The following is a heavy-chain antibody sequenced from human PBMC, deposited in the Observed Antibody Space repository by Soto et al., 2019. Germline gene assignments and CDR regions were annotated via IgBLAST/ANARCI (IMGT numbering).Heavy chain of an antibody. CDR2: ISSSSSTI. D-gene: IGHD6-13*01. CDR1: GFTFSSYS. J-gene: IGHJ6*02. Sequence: PVGSLRLSCAASGFTFSSYSMNWVRQAPGKGLEWVSYISSSSSTIYYADSVKGRFTISRDNAKNSLYLQMNSLRDEDTAVYYCARLHQYSSSWYYYYYGMDVWGQGTTVTVSS. V-gene: IGHV3-48*02. CDR3: ARLHQYSSSWYYYYYGMDV.